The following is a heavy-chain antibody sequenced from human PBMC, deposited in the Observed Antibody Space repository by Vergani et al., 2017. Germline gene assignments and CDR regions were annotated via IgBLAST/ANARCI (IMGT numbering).Heavy chain of an antibody. CDR1: GGTFSSYA. CDR3: AXDRREYCSGGSCYSSDY. J-gene: IGHJ4*02. V-gene: IGHV1-69*14. CDR2: IIPIFGTA. D-gene: IGHD2-15*01. Sequence: QVQLVQSGAEVKKPGSSVKVSCKASGGTFSSYAISWVRQAPGQGLEWMGMIIPIFGTANYAQKLQGRVTITADKSTSTAYMELSSLRSDDTAVYYCAXDRREYCSGGSCYSSDYWGQGTLVTVSS.